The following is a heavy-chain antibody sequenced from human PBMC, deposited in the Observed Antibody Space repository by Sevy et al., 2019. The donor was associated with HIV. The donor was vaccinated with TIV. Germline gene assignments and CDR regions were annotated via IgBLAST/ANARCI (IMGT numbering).Heavy chain of an antibody. V-gene: IGHV3-30*02. Sequence: GESLKISCIESGFTLSNYDIHWVRQAAGKGLEWVAFIQYDGSIQYYADSVKGRFTISRDNSKNTLYLQMNSLRPKDTAIYYCAKRGSKSGYALGYWGQGTLVTVSS. J-gene: IGHJ4*02. CDR1: GFTLSNYD. CDR2: IQYDGSIQ. CDR3: AKRGSKSGYALGY. D-gene: IGHD5-12*01.